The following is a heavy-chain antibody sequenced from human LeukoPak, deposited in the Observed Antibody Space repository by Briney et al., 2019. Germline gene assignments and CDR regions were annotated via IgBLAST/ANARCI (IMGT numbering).Heavy chain of an antibody. CDR1: GFTFDDYA. CDR2: ISWNSGSI. Sequence: PGGSLRLSCAASGFTFDDYAMHWVRQAPGKGLEWVSGISWNSGSIGYADSVKGRFTISRDNAKNSLYLQMNSLRAEDTALYYCAKAAYYDILTDNWFDPWGQGTLVTVSP. D-gene: IGHD3-9*01. CDR3: AKAAYYDILTDNWFDP. V-gene: IGHV3-9*01. J-gene: IGHJ5*02.